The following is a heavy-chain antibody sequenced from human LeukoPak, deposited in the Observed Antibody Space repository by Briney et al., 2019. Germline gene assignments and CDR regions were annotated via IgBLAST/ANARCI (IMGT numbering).Heavy chain of an antibody. CDR2: FYHSGST. CDR3: VTARIDMTTSGAFDI. CDR1: GVSICRYY. V-gene: IGHV4-59*01. Sequence: SETLSLTCTVSGVSICRYYGSWIPQPPGKGLECIGYFYHSGSTNYNPSLKSRVTIQRATSQNQLSLQPGSLAAADPAGGFCVTARIDMTTSGAFDIWGQGTMVTVSS. J-gene: IGHJ3*02. D-gene: IGHD5-24*01.